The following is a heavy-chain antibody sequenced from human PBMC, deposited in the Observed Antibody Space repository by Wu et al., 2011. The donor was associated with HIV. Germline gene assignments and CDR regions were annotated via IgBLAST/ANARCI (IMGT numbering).Heavy chain of an antibody. Sequence: EVQLLQSGGEVKSPGATVTISCNVSGYGVFDYYVHWVLEAPEKGLEWMGLIDPEDGEAVYSEKFQGRVTITADTSTDTVFMELFGLRSEDTGIYYCATTSVVPSAIRSFHMDVWGKGTSVTVSS. CDR3: ATTSVVPSAIRSFHMDV. J-gene: IGHJ6*03. V-gene: IGHV1-69-2*01. CDR1: GYGVFDYY. D-gene: IGHD2-21*02. CDR2: IDPEDGEA.